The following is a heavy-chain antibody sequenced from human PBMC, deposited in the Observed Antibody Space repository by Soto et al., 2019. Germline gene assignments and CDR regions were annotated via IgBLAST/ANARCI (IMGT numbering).Heavy chain of an antibody. D-gene: IGHD6-19*01. J-gene: IGHJ4*02. V-gene: IGHV1-8*01. CDR2: MDPKSGQT. CDR3: ARGRGWRDH. Sequence: ASVKVSCKASGYTFTTYDSSWVRQATGQGLEWMGWMDPKSGQTDYAAKFQGRVNMTRNTSISTAYMELSSLRSDDTAVYYCARGRGWRDHGGQGTLV. CDR1: GYTFTTYD.